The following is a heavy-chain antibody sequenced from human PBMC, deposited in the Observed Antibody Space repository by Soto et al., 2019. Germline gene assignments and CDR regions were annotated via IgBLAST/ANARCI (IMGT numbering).Heavy chain of an antibody. CDR2: IVPHSGTS. V-gene: IGHV1-69*01. Sequence: QVQLVQSGAEVRKPGSSVKVYCKASGGTFSSHSFSWLRQAPGQGLEWMCGIVPHSGTSNYAQKLQDRLTLSENESTSTAYMELSTLTSEDTAVYFCARDGSGSPYYFDLWGQGTQVTVSS. D-gene: IGHD1-26*01. CDR1: GGTFSSHS. J-gene: IGHJ4*02. CDR3: ARDGSGSPYYFDL.